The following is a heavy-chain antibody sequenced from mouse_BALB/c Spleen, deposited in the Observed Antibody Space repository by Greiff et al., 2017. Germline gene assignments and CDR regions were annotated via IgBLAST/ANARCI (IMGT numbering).Heavy chain of an antibody. Sequence: VMLVESGPGLVAPSQSLSITCTASGFSLTSFGVHWVRQPPGKGLEWLGVIWAGGSTNYNSAPMSRLSSSKDNSKSQVFLKLNSLQTDDTAMYYCAREGYYSPFAYWGQGTLVTVSA. CDR3: AREGYYSPFAY. J-gene: IGHJ3*01. D-gene: IGHD1-1*01. CDR2: IWAGGST. CDR1: GFSLTSFG. V-gene: IGHV2-9*02.